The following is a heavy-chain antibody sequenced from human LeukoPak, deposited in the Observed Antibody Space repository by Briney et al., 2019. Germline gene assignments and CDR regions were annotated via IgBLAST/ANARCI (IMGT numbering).Heavy chain of an antibody. J-gene: IGHJ4*02. D-gene: IGHD3-3*02. Sequence: GGSLRLSCAASGFTFSGFWMSWVRQAPGKGLEWVGRIKTNAEGGTLDYTAPVKGRFTISRDDSKNTLYLQMDSLEVEDTGMYYCTTGIDDEGGYWGQGTLVTVSS. CDR3: TTGIDDEGGY. CDR2: IKTNAEGGTL. V-gene: IGHV3-15*07. CDR1: GFTFSGFW.